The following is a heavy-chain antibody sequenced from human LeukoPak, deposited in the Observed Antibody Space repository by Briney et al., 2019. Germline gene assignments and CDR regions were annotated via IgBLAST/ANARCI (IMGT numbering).Heavy chain of an antibody. J-gene: IGHJ4*02. V-gene: IGHV3-30-3*01. CDR2: ISYDGSNK. CDR1: GFTFSGYP. Sequence: AGGSLRLSCAASGFTFSGYPIHWARQAPGKGLEWVAVISYDGSNKYYADSVKGRFTISRDNSKNTLYLQMNSLRAEDTAVYYCARTTSLDYWGQGTLVTVSS. CDR3: ARTTSLDY. D-gene: IGHD1-1*01.